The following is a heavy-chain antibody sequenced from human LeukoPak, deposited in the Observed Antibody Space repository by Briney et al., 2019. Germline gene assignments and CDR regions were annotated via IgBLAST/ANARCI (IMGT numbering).Heavy chain of an antibody. CDR2: IYYSGST. V-gene: IGHV4-59*08. CDR1: GGSIRSYY. D-gene: IGHD3-9*01. Sequence: SETLSLTCTVSGGSIRSYYWSWIRQPPGKGLEWIGYIYYSGSTNYNPSLKSRVTISVDTSKNQFSLKLSSVTAADTAVYYCARHFRRYDILTGYYNDAFDIWGQGTMVTVSS. CDR3: ARHFRRYDILTGYYNDAFDI. J-gene: IGHJ3*02.